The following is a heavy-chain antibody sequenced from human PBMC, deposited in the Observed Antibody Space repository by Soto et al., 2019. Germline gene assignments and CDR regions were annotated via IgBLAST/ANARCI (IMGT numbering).Heavy chain of an antibody. D-gene: IGHD6-19*01. CDR2: IHYSGSA. Sequence: EILSLTFTFSGSSIICYYCTLIRQSPERGLEWIGYIHYSGSANYNPSLNSRLTMSVDRSKSQFYMKLASVTAADTDVYYCARGVGGSGLNWFDPWGQGTLVTVSS. V-gene: IGHV4-59*12. CDR1: GSSIICYY. CDR3: ARGVGGSGLNWFDP. J-gene: IGHJ5*02.